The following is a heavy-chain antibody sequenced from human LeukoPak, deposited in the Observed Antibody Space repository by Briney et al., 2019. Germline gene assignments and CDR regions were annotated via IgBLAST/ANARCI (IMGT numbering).Heavy chain of an antibody. D-gene: IGHD3-3*01. CDR2: IYTSGST. CDR3: ASFLYYDFWSGLGAFDI. V-gene: IGHV4-4*07. CDR1: GGSISSYY. Sequence: SETLSLTCTVSGGSISSYYWSWIRQPAGKGLEWIGRIYTSGSTNYNPSLKSRVTMSVDTSKNQFSLRLSSVTAADTAVYYCASFLYYDFWSGLGAFDIWGQGTMVTVSS. J-gene: IGHJ3*02.